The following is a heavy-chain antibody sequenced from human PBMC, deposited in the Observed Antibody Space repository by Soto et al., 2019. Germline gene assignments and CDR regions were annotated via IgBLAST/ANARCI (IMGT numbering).Heavy chain of an antibody. V-gene: IGHV1-69*01. CDR1: GGNLSSYV. Sequence: QVQLVQSAAEVKKPGSSVKVSCKASGGNLSSYVISWVRQAPGQGLEWMGGIIPIFGTTTYGEKFQGRVTITADESTSTNYMELSSLKSDDTAVYYCARDPRQDCSGETCYYSWGQVTLVTVSS. CDR3: ARDPRQDCSGETCYYS. D-gene: IGHD2-15*01. J-gene: IGHJ4*02. CDR2: IIPIFGTT.